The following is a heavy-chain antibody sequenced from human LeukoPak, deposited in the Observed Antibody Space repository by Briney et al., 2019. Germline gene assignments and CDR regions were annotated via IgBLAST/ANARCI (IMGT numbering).Heavy chain of an antibody. CDR1: GGSMRSYY. V-gene: IGHV4-59*01. CDR2: TYYSGST. J-gene: IGHJ3*02. D-gene: IGHD3-22*01. Sequence: SETLSLTCTVSGGSMRSYYWSWIRQPPGKGLEWIGYTYYSGSTNYDPSLKSRVTISVDTSKNQFSLKLRSVTAADTAVYYCAREVDYYDSNGPDVFDIWGQGTMVTVSS. CDR3: AREVDYYDSNGPDVFDI.